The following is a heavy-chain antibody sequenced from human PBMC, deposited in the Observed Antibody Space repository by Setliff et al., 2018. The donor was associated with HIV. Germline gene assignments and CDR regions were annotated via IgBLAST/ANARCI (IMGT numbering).Heavy chain of an antibody. CDR3: AHISRVAYVNIKYYFDY. CDR1: GLSLSTSGVG. J-gene: IGHJ4*02. D-gene: IGHD2-2*01. Sequence: GSGPTLVNPTQTLTLTSTFSGLSLSTSGVGVGWIRQPPGKAPEWLALIYWDADKRYSPSLKSRLTITKDTSKNQVVLTMTNMDPVDTATYYCAHISRVAYVNIKYYFDYWGQGTLVTVSS. CDR2: IYWDADK. V-gene: IGHV2-5*02.